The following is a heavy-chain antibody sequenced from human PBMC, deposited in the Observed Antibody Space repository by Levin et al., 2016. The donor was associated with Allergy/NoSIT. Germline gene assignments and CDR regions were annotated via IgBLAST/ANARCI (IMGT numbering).Heavy chain of an antibody. V-gene: IGHV4-4*07. CDR1: RGTIFGNF. CDR2: IYTDGSV. D-gene: IGHD7-27*01. J-gene: IGHJ5*02. Sequence: GSLRLSCSVSRGTIFGNFWSWIRQPAGKGLEYIGRIYTDGSVEYNPSLRSRTVISVDTDRSQFSLQLTSVTAADTAVYYCAKALGRGGDWFDPWGQGIRVTVSS. CDR3: AKALGRGGDWFDP.